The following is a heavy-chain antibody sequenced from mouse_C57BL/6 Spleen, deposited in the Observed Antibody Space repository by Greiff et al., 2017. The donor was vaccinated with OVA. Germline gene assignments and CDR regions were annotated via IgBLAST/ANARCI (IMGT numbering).Heavy chain of an antibody. D-gene: IGHD2-4*01. Sequence: QVQLQQPGTELVKPGASVKLSCKASGYTFNSYWMHWVKQRPGQGLEWIGNINPSNGGTKYDEKFKSKATLTVDKSSSTAYMQLSSLTSEDSAVYYCARDDYDRYYYAMDYWGQGTSVTVSS. CDR2: INPSNGGT. CDR3: ARDDYDRYYYAMDY. V-gene: IGHV1-53*01. J-gene: IGHJ4*01. CDR1: GYTFNSYW.